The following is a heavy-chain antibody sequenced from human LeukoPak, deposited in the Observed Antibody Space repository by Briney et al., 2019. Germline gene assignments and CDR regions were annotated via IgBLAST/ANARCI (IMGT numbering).Heavy chain of an antibody. V-gene: IGHV3-23*01. CDR2: ISGSGGST. J-gene: IGHJ4*02. Sequence: PTGGSLRLSCAASGFTFSSYGMSWVRQAPGKGLEWVSAISGSGGSTYYADSVKGRFTISRDNSKNTLYLQMNSLRAEDTAVYYCAKSYYNGYYFDYWGQGTLVTVSS. CDR1: GFTFSSYG. CDR3: AKSYYNGYYFDY. D-gene: IGHD3-10*01.